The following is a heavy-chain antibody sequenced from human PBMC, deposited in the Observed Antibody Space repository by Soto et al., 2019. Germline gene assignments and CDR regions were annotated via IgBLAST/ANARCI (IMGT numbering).Heavy chain of an antibody. CDR1: GGTFSSYA. CDR2: IIPIFGTA. V-gene: IGHV1-69*13. Sequence: SVKVSCKASGGTFSSYAISWVRQAPGQGLEWMGGIIPIFGTANYAQKFQGRVTITADESTSAAYMELSSLRSEDTAVYYCALYVLRYFDWLLSDGMDVWGQGTTVTVSS. D-gene: IGHD3-9*01. CDR3: ALYVLRYFDWLLSDGMDV. J-gene: IGHJ6*02.